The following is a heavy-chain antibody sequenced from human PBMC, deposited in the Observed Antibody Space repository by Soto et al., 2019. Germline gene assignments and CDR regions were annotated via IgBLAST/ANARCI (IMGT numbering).Heavy chain of an antibody. CDR1: GDTFSIYT. J-gene: IGHJ4*02. CDR3: ATSYGSGSQAFDH. D-gene: IGHD3-10*01. CDR2: TIPILSMS. Sequence: ASVEVSCKASGDTFSIYTSSWVRQAPGLGLEWMGRTIPILSMSDYALKFQGRLTITADKSTSTAYMELSSLRSEDTAMYYCATSYGSGSQAFDHWGQGALVTVSS. V-gene: IGHV1-69*02.